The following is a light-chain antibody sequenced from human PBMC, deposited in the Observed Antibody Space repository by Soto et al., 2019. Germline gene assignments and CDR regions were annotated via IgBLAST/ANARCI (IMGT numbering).Light chain of an antibody. CDR2: GAF. Sequence: EIVMTQSPATLSVSPGETATLSFRASQSVAFHLAWYQQKPCQGPRLLVYGAFTRATGIPARFSGSGSGTEFTLTISSLQSEDFALYYWQESKKWPSLTCGGGTNVEIK. CDR1: QSVAFH. CDR3: QESKKWPSLT. J-gene: IGKJ4*01. V-gene: IGKV3-15*01.